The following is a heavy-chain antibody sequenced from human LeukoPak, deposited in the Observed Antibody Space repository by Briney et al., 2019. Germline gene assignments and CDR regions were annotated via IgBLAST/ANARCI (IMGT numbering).Heavy chain of an antibody. CDR1: GYTLTELS. D-gene: IGHD6-13*01. CDR3: ARDTAAGHAFDI. Sequence: ASVKVSCKVSGYTLTELSMHWVRQAPGKGLEWMGGFDPEDGETIYAQKFQGRVTMTEDTSTDTAYMELSSLRSEDTAVYYCARDTAAGHAFDIWGQGTMVTVSS. V-gene: IGHV1-24*01. J-gene: IGHJ3*02. CDR2: FDPEDGET.